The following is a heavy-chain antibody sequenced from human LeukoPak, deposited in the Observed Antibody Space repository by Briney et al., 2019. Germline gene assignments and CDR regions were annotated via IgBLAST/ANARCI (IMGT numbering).Heavy chain of an antibody. J-gene: IGHJ5*02. Sequence: ASVKVSCKVSGYSFTDYYMHGVRQAPGQGLEWMGWINPNSGDTNYAQKFQGRVTMTRATSITTAYMELSSLRSDDTDVYYCARDDRPAYEYSINYYVPALEPWGRGVPVTVSS. V-gene: IGHV1-2*02. CDR3: ARDDRPAYEYSINYYVPALEP. CDR2: INPNSGDT. D-gene: IGHD1-26*01. CDR1: GYSFTDYY.